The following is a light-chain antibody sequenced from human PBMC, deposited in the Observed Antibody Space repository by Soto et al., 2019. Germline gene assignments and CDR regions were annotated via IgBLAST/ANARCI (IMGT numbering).Light chain of an antibody. CDR3: QQYYTPST. J-gene: IGKJ1*01. CDR1: QSVLYSSNNKNY. V-gene: IGKV4-1*01. CDR2: WAS. Sequence: DIVLTQSPDSLAVSLGERATINCKSSQSVLYSSNNKNYLAWYQQKPGQPPKLLIYWASTRESVVPDRFSGSGSGTDFTLTISRLQAEDVAVYYCQQYYTPSTFGQGTKVEIK.